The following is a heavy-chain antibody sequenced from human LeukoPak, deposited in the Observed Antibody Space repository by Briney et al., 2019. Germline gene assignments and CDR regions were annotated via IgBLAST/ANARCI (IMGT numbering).Heavy chain of an antibody. J-gene: IGHJ4*02. V-gene: IGHV3-74*01. CDR2: INTDGSST. CDR1: GFTLSNYW. Sequence: GGSLRLSCAASGFTLSNYWMHWVRQAPGKGLVWVSRINTDGSSTNYADSVKGRFAISRDNAKNTLYLQMNSLRAEDTAVYYCARFWGYGSGSYPPDYWGQGTLVTVSS. CDR3: ARFWGYGSGSYPPDY. D-gene: IGHD3-10*01.